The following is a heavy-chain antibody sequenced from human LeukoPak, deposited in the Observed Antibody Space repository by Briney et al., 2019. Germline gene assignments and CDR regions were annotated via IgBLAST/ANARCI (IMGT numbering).Heavy chain of an antibody. J-gene: IGHJ4*02. V-gene: IGHV4-34*01. CDR3: ARGHDYGGNSRIGY. CDR2: INHSGST. D-gene: IGHD4-23*01. Sequence: SETLSLTCTVAGGSINTYYWSWIRQPPGKGLEWIGEINHSGSTNYNPSLKSRVTISVDTSKNQFSLKLSSVTAADTAVYYCARGHDYGGNSRIGYWGQGTLVTVSS. CDR1: GGSINTYY.